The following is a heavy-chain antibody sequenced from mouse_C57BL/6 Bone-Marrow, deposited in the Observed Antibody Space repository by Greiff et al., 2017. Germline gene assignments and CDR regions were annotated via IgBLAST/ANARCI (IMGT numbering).Heavy chain of an antibody. CDR3: ARAWADY. J-gene: IGHJ2*01. CDR1: GYTFTSYW. V-gene: IGHV1-55*01. CDR2: IYPGSGST. Sequence: QVHVKQPGAELVKPGASVKMSCKASGYTFTSYWITWVKQRPGQGLEWIGDIYPGSGSTNYNEKFKRKATLTVDTSSSTAYMQLSSLTSEDSAVYYCARAWADYWGQGTTLTVSS. D-gene: IGHD4-1*01.